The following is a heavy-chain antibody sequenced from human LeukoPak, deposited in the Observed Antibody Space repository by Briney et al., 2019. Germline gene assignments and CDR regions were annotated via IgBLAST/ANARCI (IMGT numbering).Heavy chain of an antibody. Sequence: PPGGSLRLSCAASGFTFSSYSMNWVRQAPGKGLEWVSYISSSSSTIYYADSVKGRFTISRDNAKNSLYLQMNSLRAEDTAVYYCANAGYSRPIDYWGQGTLITVSS. CDR2: ISSSSSTI. J-gene: IGHJ4*02. CDR1: GFTFSSYS. CDR3: ANAGYSRPIDY. V-gene: IGHV3-48*04. D-gene: IGHD5-12*01.